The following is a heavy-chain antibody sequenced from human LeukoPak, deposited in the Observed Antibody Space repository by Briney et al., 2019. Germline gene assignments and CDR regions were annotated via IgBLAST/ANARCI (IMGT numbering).Heavy chain of an antibody. J-gene: IGHJ4*02. Sequence: PGGSLRLSCAASGFTFSSYAMHWVRQAPGKGLEYVSAISSNGGSTYYANSVKGRFTISRDNSKNTLYLQMGSLRAEDMAVYYCARARLWPLHGSDYWGQGTLVTVSS. CDR1: GFTFSSYA. CDR3: ARARLWPLHGSDY. D-gene: IGHD2/OR15-2a*01. V-gene: IGHV3-64*01. CDR2: ISSNGGST.